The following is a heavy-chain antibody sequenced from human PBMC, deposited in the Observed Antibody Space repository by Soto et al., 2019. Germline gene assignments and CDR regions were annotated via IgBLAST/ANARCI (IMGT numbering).Heavy chain of an antibody. CDR2: VNPSGGHT. CDR3: ARGGHVVVVTAALDY. CDR1: GDTFTDYY. J-gene: IGHJ4*02. V-gene: IGHV1-46*01. Sequence: QVQLVQSGAEVKKPGASVKVSCKASGDTFTDYYIHWVRQAPGQGLEWMGTVNPSGGHTTYAQHFLGRMTMTRDTSPSTHYMALTSLTSEDTAVYYCARGGHVVVVTAALDYWGQGTLVTVSS. D-gene: IGHD2-21*02.